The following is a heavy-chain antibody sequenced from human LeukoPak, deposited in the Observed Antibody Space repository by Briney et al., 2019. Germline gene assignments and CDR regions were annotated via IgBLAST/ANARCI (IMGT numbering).Heavy chain of an antibody. Sequence: SETLSLTCAVSDGSITSDGYSWSWLRQPPGKGLEWIGYIYYTGSTYYNPSLKSRVTLSVDRSKNQFSLKLSSVTAADTAVYYCARGYYSDGSGYFLDYWGQGTLVTVSS. CDR3: ARGYYSDGSGYFLDY. V-gene: IGHV4-30-2*01. D-gene: IGHD3-22*01. J-gene: IGHJ4*02. CDR2: IYYTGST. CDR1: DGSITSDGYS.